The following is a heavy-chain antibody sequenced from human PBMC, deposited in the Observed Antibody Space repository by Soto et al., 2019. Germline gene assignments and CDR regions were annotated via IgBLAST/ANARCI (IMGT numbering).Heavy chain of an antibody. D-gene: IGHD4-17*01. Sequence: QVHLVKSGGELKKPGASVKVSCKASGYSFSDFGITWVRQAPGQGLEGMGWISGKNGNTNYAQKVQGRVTLTADTSTSAAYMEMRALTSDDTGIYYCARSDYYEDTGTLENWGQGTPVTVSS. CDR3: ARSDYYEDTGTLEN. J-gene: IGHJ4*02. V-gene: IGHV1-18*04. CDR2: ISGKNGNT. CDR1: GYSFSDFG.